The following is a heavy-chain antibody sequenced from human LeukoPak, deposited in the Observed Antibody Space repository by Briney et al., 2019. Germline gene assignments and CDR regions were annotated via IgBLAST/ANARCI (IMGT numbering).Heavy chain of an antibody. J-gene: IGHJ4*02. CDR1: GGTFSSYA. CDR2: IIPIFGTA. V-gene: IGHV1-69*05. CDR3: ARERGYDFWSGYSGGYFDY. Sequence: SVKVSCKASGGTFSSYAISWVRQAPGQGLEWMGGIIPIFGTANYAQKFQGRVTITMDESTSTAYMELSSLRSEDTAVYYCARERGYDFWSGYSGGYFDYWGQGTLVTVSS. D-gene: IGHD3-3*01.